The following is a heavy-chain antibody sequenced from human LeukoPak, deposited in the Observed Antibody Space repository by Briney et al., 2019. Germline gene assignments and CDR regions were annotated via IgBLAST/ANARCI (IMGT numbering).Heavy chain of an antibody. CDR3: ATAPIVVVPAGNDALDI. J-gene: IGHJ3*02. D-gene: IGHD2-2*01. Sequence: ASVKVSCKATGGTFSSYAISWVRQAPGQGLEWMGRIIPILGIANYAQKFQGRVTITADKSTSTAYMELSSLRSEDTAVYYCATAPIVVVPAGNDALDIWGQGTMVTVSS. V-gene: IGHV1-69*04. CDR2: IIPILGIA. CDR1: GGTFSSYA.